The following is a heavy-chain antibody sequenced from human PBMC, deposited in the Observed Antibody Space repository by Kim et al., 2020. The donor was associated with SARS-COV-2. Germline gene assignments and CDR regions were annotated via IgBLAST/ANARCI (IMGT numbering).Heavy chain of an antibody. Sequence: GGSLRLSCAASGFTFGSYWIYWVRQTPGRGLVWVSRIDNDGTGTTYADSVKGRFTISRDNTKKMVYLQMNSLRGEDTAVYYCARGGVGIRGAFDIWGQGTMVTVSS. CDR1: GFTFGSYW. CDR2: IDNDGTGT. D-gene: IGHD3-3*01. J-gene: IGHJ3*02. V-gene: IGHV3-74*01. CDR3: ARGGVGIRGAFDI.